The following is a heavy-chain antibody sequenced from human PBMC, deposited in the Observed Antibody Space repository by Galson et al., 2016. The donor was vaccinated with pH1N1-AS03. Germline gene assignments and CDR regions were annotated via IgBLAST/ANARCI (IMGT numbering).Heavy chain of an antibody. D-gene: IGHD3-22*01. CDR1: GFPFSNSG. CDR3: VVWHSSAVRWGFDY. V-gene: IGHV3-33*01. CDR2: IWYDGSSQ. J-gene: IGHJ4*02. Sequence: SLRLSCAAPGFPFSNSGMHWVRQAPGKGLEWVALIWYDGSSQYYTDSVKGRFTISRDNSENTLYLQMNSLRPEDTAVYYCVVWHSSAVRWGFDYWGQGTLVTVSS.